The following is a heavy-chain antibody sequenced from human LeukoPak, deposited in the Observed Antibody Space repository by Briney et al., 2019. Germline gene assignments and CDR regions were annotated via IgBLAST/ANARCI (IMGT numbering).Heavy chain of an antibody. CDR1: GGTFSSYA. Sequence: SVKVSCKASGGTFSSYAISWVRQAPGQGLEWMGGIIPIFGTANYAQKFQGRVTITADESTSTAHMELSSLRSEDTAVYYCAGGGYGSGSYFDYYYGMDVWGKGTTVTVSS. D-gene: IGHD3-10*01. CDR3: AGGGYGSGSYFDYYYGMDV. CDR2: IIPIFGTA. V-gene: IGHV1-69*13. J-gene: IGHJ6*04.